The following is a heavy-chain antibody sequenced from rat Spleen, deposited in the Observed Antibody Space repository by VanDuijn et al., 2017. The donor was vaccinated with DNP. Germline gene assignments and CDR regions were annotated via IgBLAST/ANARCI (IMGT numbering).Heavy chain of an antibody. CDR2: ISTGGGNT. CDR1: GFTFSNYG. D-gene: IGHD1-11*01. CDR3: GREGGTTDGIDFDY. Sequence: EVQLVESGGGLVQPGRSLKLSCAASGFTFSNYGMAWVRQAPTKGLEWVASISTGGGNTYYRDSVKGRFTIARDNAKNTQFLKMDSLRSEDTATYYWGREGGTTDGIDFDYWGQGVMVTVSS. J-gene: IGHJ2*01. V-gene: IGHV5S13*01.